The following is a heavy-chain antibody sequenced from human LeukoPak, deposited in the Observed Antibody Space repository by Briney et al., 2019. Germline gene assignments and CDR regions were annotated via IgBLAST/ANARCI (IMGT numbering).Heavy chain of an antibody. Sequence: PSETLSLTCTVSGGSISSYYWSWIRQPPGKGLEWIGYIYYSGSTNYNPSLKSRVTISVDTSKNQFSLKLSSVTAADTAVYCCARDLGMVRGVMYGMDVWGKGTTVTVSS. CDR1: GGSISSYY. V-gene: IGHV4-59*01. CDR3: ARDLGMVRGVMYGMDV. CDR2: IYYSGST. J-gene: IGHJ6*04. D-gene: IGHD3-10*01.